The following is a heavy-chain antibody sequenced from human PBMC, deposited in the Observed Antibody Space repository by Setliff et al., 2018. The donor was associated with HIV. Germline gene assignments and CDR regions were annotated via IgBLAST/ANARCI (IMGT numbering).Heavy chain of an antibody. CDR2: MYYSGST. Sequence: LSLTCTVSGGSISSSSYCWGWVRQPPGKGLEWIGSMYYSGSTYYTPSLKSRITISLDTSKNQFSLRMRSVTAADTAVYYCARVFVDTAVLRVLEYYFDSWGRGTLVTVSS. V-gene: IGHV4-39*07. CDR1: GGSISSSSYC. CDR3: ARVFVDTAVLRVLEYYFDS. J-gene: IGHJ4*02. D-gene: IGHD5-18*01.